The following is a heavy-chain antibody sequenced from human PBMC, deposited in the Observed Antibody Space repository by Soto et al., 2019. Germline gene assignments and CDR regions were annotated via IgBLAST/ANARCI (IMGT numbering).Heavy chain of an antibody. Sequence: GESLKISCKGSGYSFTSYWIGWVRQMPGKGLEWMGIIYPGDSDTRYSPSFQGQVTISADKSISTAYLQWSSLKASDTAMYYCARAEMHIVVVSATYNWFDPWGQRTLVTVSS. V-gene: IGHV5-51*01. CDR3: ARAEMHIVVVSATYNWFDP. J-gene: IGHJ5*01. D-gene: IGHD2-21*01. CDR2: IYPGDSDT. CDR1: GYSFTSYW.